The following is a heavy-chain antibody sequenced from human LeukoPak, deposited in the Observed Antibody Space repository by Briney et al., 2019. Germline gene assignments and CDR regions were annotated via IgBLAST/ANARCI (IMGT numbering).Heavy chain of an antibody. J-gene: IGHJ4*02. CDR3: VRDWYYFYDSSGLDY. CDR1: GYTFTSYG. V-gene: IGHV1-18*01. CDR2: ISAYNGNT. Sequence: AAVKVSCKASGYTFTSYGISWVRQPPGQGLEWMGWISAYNGNTNYAQTVPGRGTITTDTSTTTTYMDLERLSSSATAVALYVRDWYYFYDSSGLDYWGQGTLVSVSS. D-gene: IGHD3-22*01.